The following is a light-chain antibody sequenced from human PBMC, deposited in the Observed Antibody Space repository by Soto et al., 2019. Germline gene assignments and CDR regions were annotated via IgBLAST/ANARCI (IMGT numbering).Light chain of an antibody. J-gene: IGKJ1*01. V-gene: IGKV3-20*01. CDR1: QSVNTRY. CDR3: QQYGSAPWT. Sequence: ETVLTQSPGTLSLSPGERVTLSCRASQSVNTRYLAWHQQKPGQAPRLLIYATSSRATGIPDRFSGSGSGTDFPLTISRLEPEDFAVYYCQQYGSAPWTFGQGTKVEVK. CDR2: ATS.